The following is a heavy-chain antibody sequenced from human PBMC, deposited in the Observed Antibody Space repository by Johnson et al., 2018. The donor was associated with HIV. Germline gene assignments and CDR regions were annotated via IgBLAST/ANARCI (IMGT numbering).Heavy chain of an antibody. V-gene: IGHV3-30*03. Sequence: QVQLVESGGGVVRPGGSLRLSCAASRFTFDYYGMSWVRQAPGKGLEWVAVISYYGSNKYYADSVKGQFTISRDNSKGTLYLQMDGLRPEDTYVYYCARAWSLGAFDIWGQGTMVTVSS. CDR1: RFTFDYYG. CDR2: ISYYGSNK. CDR3: ARAWSLGAFDI. J-gene: IGHJ3*02. D-gene: IGHD2-15*01.